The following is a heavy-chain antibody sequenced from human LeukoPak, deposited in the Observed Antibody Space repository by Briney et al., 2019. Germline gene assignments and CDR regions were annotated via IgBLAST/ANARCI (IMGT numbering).Heavy chain of an antibody. V-gene: IGHV4-34*01. Sequence: SETLSLTCAVYGGSFSGYYWSWIRQPPGKGLEWIGEINHSGSTNYNPSLKSRVTTSVDTSKNQFSLQLRSVTAADTAVYYCARGHRAATLTIYYYYYYMDVWGKGTTVTVSS. CDR2: INHSGST. D-gene: IGHD2-15*01. CDR1: GGSFSGYY. CDR3: ARGHRAATLTIYYYYYYMDV. J-gene: IGHJ6*03.